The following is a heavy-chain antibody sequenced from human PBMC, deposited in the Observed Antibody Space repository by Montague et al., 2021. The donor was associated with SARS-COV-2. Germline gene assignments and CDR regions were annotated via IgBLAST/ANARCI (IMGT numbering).Heavy chain of an antibody. CDR1: GGSISTGSYY. CDR3: VRGGDYTDYGRVDY. V-gene: IGHV4-39*01. J-gene: IGHJ4*02. CDR2: IYYSGXT. D-gene: IGHD4-11*01. Sequence: SETLSLTCSFSGGSISTGSYYWGWIRQPPRKGLEWIGSIYYSGXTXYXXXXKXRVTISVDTSKNQISLRLSSVTAADTAVYYCVRGGDYTDYGRVDYWGQGTLVIVSS.